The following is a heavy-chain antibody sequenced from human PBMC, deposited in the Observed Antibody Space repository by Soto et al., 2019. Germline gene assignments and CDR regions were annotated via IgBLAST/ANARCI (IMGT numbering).Heavy chain of an antibody. CDR3: AKFTGDTSYRPIDY. CDR1: GFTFNSYA. J-gene: IGHJ4*02. D-gene: IGHD2-2*01. V-gene: IGHV3-23*01. Sequence: PGGSLRLSCAASGFTFNSYAMSWVRQAPGKGLEWISTISNSGDDTYYADFVRGRFTISRDNSKNTLYLQMNSLRAEDTAVYSCAKFTGDTSYRPIDYWGQGTLVTVSS. CDR2: ISNSGDDT.